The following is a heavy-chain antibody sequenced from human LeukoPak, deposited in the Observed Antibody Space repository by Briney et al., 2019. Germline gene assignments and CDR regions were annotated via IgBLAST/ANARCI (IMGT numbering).Heavy chain of an antibody. D-gene: IGHD2-2*01. J-gene: IGHJ6*04. CDR1: GGTFSSYA. V-gene: IGHV1-69*13. Sequence: SVKVSCKASGGTFSSYAISWVRQAPGQGLEWMGGIIPIFGTANYAQKFQGRVTITADESTSTAYMELSSLRSEDTAVYYCARDCSSTSCLNYYYYGMDVWDKGTTVTVSS. CDR3: ARDCSSTSCLNYYYYGMDV. CDR2: IIPIFGTA.